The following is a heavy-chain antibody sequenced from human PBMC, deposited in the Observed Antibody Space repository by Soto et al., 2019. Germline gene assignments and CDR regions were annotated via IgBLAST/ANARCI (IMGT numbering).Heavy chain of an antibody. D-gene: IGHD3-3*01. CDR2: ISGSGGST. CDR1: GFTFSSYA. Sequence: PGGSLRLSCAASGFTFSSYAMSWVRQAPGKGLEWVSAISGSGGSTYYADSVKGRFTISRDNSKNTLYLQMNSLRAEDTAVYYCAKVTPAYYDFWSGYYPNSNYYYYGMDVWGQGTTVTVSS. V-gene: IGHV3-23*01. J-gene: IGHJ6*02. CDR3: AKVTPAYYDFWSGYYPNSNYYYYGMDV.